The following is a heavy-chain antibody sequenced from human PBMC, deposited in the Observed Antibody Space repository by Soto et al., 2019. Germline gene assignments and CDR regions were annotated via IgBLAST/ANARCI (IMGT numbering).Heavy chain of an antibody. V-gene: IGHV1-3*04. CDR1: GDTFTSYA. J-gene: IGHJ4*02. CDR3: ARAPYGASVEY. D-gene: IGHD4-17*01. Sequence: ASVEVAGKASGDTFTSYAMHWVRQAPGRRPEWMGWINSGNGNTYFSQKFQGRVTLGRDTAASAAYMEGSSLRDEDTALYYCARAPYGASVEYWGQGTLV. CDR2: INSGNGNT.